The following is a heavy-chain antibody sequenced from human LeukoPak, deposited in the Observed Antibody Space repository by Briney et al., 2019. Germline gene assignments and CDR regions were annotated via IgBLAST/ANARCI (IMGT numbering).Heavy chain of an antibody. CDR2: IRSKADNYAT. V-gene: IGHV3-73*01. J-gene: IGHJ4*02. CDR3: ARDLGYCTNGVCHTRFDY. CDR1: GFTFSGSP. D-gene: IGHD2-8*01. Sequence: PGGSLRLSCAASGFTFSGSPILWVRQASGKGLEWVGRIRSKADNYATAYAASVQGRCTISRDDSKSTAYLQLNSLKTEDTAVYYCARDLGYCTNGVCHTRFDYWGQGTLVAVSS.